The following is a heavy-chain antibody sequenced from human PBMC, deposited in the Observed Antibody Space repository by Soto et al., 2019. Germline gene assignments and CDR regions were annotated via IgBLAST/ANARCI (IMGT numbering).Heavy chain of an antibody. J-gene: IGHJ6*02. Sequence: ASVKVSCKASGYTFTSYYMHWVRQAPGQGLEWMGIINPSGGSTSYAQKFQGRVTMTRDTSTSTVYMELSSLRSEDTAVYYCARESITMVREEPYYYGMDVWGQGTTVTVSS. CDR1: GYTFTSYY. V-gene: IGHV1-46*03. CDR2: INPSGGST. D-gene: IGHD3-10*01. CDR3: ARESITMVREEPYYYGMDV.